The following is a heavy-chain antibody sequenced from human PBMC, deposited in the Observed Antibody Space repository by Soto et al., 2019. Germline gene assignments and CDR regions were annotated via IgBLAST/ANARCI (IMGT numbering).Heavy chain of an antibody. CDR1: GGSIISSDYY. J-gene: IGHJ5*02. D-gene: IGHD6-19*01. V-gene: IGHV4-39*01. CDR3: ARHSIAVRKDNWFDP. CDR2: VFYLGST. Sequence: PSDTLSLTCTVSGGSIISSDYYWGWVRQPPGKGLEWIGSVFYLGSTYYNPSLKSQVTMSVDTSKNQFSLKLTSVTAADTAIYYCARHSIAVRKDNWFDPWGQGTPVTVSS.